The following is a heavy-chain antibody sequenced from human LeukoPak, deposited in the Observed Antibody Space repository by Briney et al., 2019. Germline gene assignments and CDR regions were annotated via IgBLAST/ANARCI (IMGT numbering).Heavy chain of an antibody. J-gene: IGHJ4*02. V-gene: IGHV4-59*01. CDR1: GGSMRSYN. CDR3: ARSDSSGYTDY. D-gene: IGHD3-22*01. Sequence: PSETLSLTCTVSGGSMRSYNWSWIRQPPGKGLEWIGYIYYSGSTNYNPSLKSRVTISVDTSKNQFSLKLSSVTAADTAVYYCARSDSSGYTDYWGQGTLVTVSS. CDR2: IYYSGST.